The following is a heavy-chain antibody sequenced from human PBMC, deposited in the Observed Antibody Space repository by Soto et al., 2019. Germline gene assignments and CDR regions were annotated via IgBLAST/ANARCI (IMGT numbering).Heavy chain of an antibody. V-gene: IGHV4-34*01. CDR3: SRGYGDYY. J-gene: IGHJ4*02. D-gene: IGHD4-17*01. CDR1: GASFSGYY. Sequence: QVQLQQWGAGLLKPSEPLSLTCAVYGASFSGYYWSWIRQPPGKGLEWIGEINHSGSTNYNPSLKSRVTISVATSKNQFSLKRSSVTAADTAVYYCSRGYGDYYWGQGPLVTVSS. CDR2: INHSGST.